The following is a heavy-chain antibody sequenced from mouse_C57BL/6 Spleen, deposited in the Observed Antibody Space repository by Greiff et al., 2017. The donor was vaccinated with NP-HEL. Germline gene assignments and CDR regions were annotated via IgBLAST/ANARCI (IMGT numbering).Heavy chain of an antibody. V-gene: IGHV1-62-2*01. CDR1: GYTFTEYT. J-gene: IGHJ2*01. D-gene: IGHD1-1*02. Sequence: QVQLQQSGAELVKPGASVKLSCKASGYTFTEYTIHWVKQRSGQGLEWIGWFYPGSGSIKYNEKFKDKATLTADKSSSTVYMELSRLTSDDSAVYFGARHEDRYGWLNYFDYWGQGTTLTVAS. CDR2: FYPGSGSI. CDR3: ARHEDRYGWLNYFDY.